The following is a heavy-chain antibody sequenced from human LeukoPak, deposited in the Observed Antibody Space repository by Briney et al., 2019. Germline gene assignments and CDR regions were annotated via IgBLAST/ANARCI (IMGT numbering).Heavy chain of an antibody. CDR1: GYTFSSYG. V-gene: IGHV1-18*01. CDR3: ARDLTDYGDHLTRRDY. CDR2: IRAYNGNT. J-gene: IGHJ4*02. Sequence: ASVKVSRKASGYTFSSYGISWVRQAPGQGLEWMGWIRAYNGNTNYAQKLQGRVTMTTDTSTSTAYMELRSLRSDDTAVYYCARDLTDYGDHLTRRDYWGQGTLVTVSS. D-gene: IGHD4-17*01.